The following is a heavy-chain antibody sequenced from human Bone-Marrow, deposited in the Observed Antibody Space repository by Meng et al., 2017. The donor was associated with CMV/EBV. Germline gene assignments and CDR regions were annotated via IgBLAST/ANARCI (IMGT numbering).Heavy chain of an antibody. CDR2: IKQDGSEK. D-gene: IGHD3-16*01. V-gene: IGHV3-7*01. J-gene: IGHJ3*02. Sequence: GGSLRLSCAASGFTFSSYWMSWVRQAPGKGLEWVANIKQDGSEKYYVDSVKGRFTISRDNAKNSLYLQMNSPRAEDTAVYYCARDFTFHYGGAFDIWGQGTMVTVSS. CDR3: ARDFTFHYGGAFDI. CDR1: GFTFSSYW.